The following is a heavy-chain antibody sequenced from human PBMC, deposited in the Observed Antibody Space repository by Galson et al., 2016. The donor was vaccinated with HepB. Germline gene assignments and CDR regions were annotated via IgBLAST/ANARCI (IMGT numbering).Heavy chain of an antibody. CDR3: AREPVRLDDLLTGPPKTPDY. V-gene: IGHV3-48*03. J-gene: IGHJ4*02. Sequence: SLRLSCAASGFTFSRYEMNWVRQAPGKGLEWVSYISSSGTTIYYADSVKGRFTISRDNAKNSLYLQMNSLKAEDTAVYYVAREPVRLDDLLTGPPKTPDYWGQGTLVTVSS. CDR1: GFTFSRYE. CDR2: ISSSGTTI. D-gene: IGHD3-9*01.